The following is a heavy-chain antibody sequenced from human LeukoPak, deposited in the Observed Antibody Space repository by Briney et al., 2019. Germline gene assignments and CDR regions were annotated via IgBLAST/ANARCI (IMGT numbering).Heavy chain of an antibody. D-gene: IGHD2-2*01. CDR3: ARGPSSANFLHFDY. CDR2: TYSGGRT. CDR1: GFTFSSYN. V-gene: IGHV3-66*01. Sequence: GGSLRLSCAASGFTFSSYNMSWVRQAPGEGLEWVSVTYSGGRTYYADSVKGRFTISRDNAKNSLYLQMNSLRAEDTAVYYCARGPSSANFLHFDYWGQGTLVTVSS. J-gene: IGHJ4*02.